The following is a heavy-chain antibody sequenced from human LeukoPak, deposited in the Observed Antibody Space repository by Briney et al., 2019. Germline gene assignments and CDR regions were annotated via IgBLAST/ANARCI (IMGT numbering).Heavy chain of an antibody. J-gene: IGHJ4*02. D-gene: IGHD3-22*01. V-gene: IGHV3-33*01. Sequence: GGSLRLSCAASGFTFSSYGMHWVRQAPGKGLEWVAVIWYDGSTKYYAASVKGRFTISRDNSKNTLYLQMNSLRAEDTAAYYCARDYYDSSGYYYLLGYWGQGTLVTVSS. CDR3: ARDYYDSSGYYYLLGY. CDR1: GFTFSSYG. CDR2: IWYDGSTK.